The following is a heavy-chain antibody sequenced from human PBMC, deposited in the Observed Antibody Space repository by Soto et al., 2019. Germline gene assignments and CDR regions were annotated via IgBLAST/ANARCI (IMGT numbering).Heavy chain of an antibody. CDR2: IWYDGSNK. V-gene: IGHV3-33*01. J-gene: IGHJ5*02. Sequence: PGGSLRLSCAASGFTFSSYGMHWVRQAPGKGLEWVTVIWYDGSNKYYADSVKGRFTISRDNSKNTLYLQMNSLRAEDTAVYFCARDIGWAARFDDWGQGTLVTVS. D-gene: IGHD6-6*01. CDR3: ARDIGWAARFDD. CDR1: GFTFSSYG.